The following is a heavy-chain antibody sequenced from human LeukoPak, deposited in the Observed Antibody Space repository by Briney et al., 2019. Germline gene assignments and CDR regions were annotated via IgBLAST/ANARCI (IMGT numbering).Heavy chain of an antibody. J-gene: IGHJ4*02. CDR3: AREGLPYIAAAGRAFDY. D-gene: IGHD6-13*01. CDR1: GYTFTSYY. Sequence: ASVKVSCKASGYTFTSYYMHWVRQAPGQGLEWMGIINPSGGSTSYAQRFQGRVTMTRDTSTSTVCVELSSLRSEDTAVYYCAREGLPYIAAAGRAFDYWGQGTLVTVSS. V-gene: IGHV1-46*01. CDR2: INPSGGST.